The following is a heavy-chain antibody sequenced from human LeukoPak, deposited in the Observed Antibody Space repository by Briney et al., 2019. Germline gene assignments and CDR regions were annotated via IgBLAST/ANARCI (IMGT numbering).Heavy chain of an antibody. CDR1: GYTLTELS. CDR3: ATGRYYDILTGYSIDVWYFDL. CDR2: FDPEDGET. Sequence: GASVKVSCKVSGYTLTELSMHWVRQAPGKGLEWMGGFDPEDGETIYAQKFQGRVTMTEDTSTDTAYMELSSLRSEDTAVYYCATGRYYDILTGYSIDVWYFDLWGRGTLVTVSS. V-gene: IGHV1-24*01. D-gene: IGHD3-9*01. J-gene: IGHJ2*01.